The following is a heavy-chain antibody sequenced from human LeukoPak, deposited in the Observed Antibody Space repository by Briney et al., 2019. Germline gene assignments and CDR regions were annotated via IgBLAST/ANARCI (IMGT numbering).Heavy chain of an antibody. Sequence: GGSLRLSCAASGFTFSNFDMTWVRQAPGKGLEWLSYIDSSGTVRYYADSVNRRFTISRDNAKNSLHLQMGSLRAEDTAVYYCAREARGGTYRYNFLDYWGLGTLVTVSS. V-gene: IGHV3-48*03. J-gene: IGHJ4*02. CDR1: GFTFSNFD. CDR2: IDSSGTVR. CDR3: AREARGGTYRYNFLDY. D-gene: IGHD3-16*02.